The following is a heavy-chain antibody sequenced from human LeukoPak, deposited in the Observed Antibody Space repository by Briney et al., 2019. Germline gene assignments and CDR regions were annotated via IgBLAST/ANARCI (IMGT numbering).Heavy chain of an antibody. CDR3: ARGVLRFPPDV. V-gene: IGHV4-59*01. CDR1: GGSISSYY. CDR2: IYYSGST. J-gene: IGHJ6*02. D-gene: IGHD3-3*01. Sequence: SETPSLTCTVSGGSISSYYWRWIRQPPGKGLEWIGYIYYSGSTNYNPSLKSRVTISVDTSKNQFSLKLSSVTAADTAVYYCARGVLRFPPDVWGQGTTVTVSS.